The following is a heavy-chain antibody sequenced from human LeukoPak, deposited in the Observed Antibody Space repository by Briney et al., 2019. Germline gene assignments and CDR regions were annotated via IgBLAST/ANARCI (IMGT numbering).Heavy chain of an antibody. V-gene: IGHV3-15*01. J-gene: IGHJ4*02. CDR2: IKSKGFGGTT. Sequence: PGGSLRLSCATSGFAFTSAWMSWVRQAPGKGLEWVGRIKSKGFGGTTDYAAPVKGRFIISRGDSKDTVYLQMNSPKTQYTAVYYCTSERTFWHSRIESWGQGTLVTVSS. CDR1: GFAFTSAW. D-gene: IGHD4-11*01. CDR3: TSERTFWHSRIES.